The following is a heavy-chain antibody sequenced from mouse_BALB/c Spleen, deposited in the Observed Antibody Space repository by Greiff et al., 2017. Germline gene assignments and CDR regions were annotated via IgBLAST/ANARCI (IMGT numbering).Heavy chain of an antibody. D-gene: IGHD1-1*01. CDR1: GYSFTSYY. CDR3: ARHYGSSFYAMDY. J-gene: IGHJ4*01. Sequence: VQLQQSGPELMKLGASVKISCKASGYSFTSYYMHWVKQSHGKSLEWIGYIDPFNGGTSYNQKFKGKATLTVDKSSSTAYMHLSSLTSEDSAVYYCARHYGSSFYAMDYWGQGTSVTVSS. V-gene: IGHV1S135*01. CDR2: IDPFNGGT.